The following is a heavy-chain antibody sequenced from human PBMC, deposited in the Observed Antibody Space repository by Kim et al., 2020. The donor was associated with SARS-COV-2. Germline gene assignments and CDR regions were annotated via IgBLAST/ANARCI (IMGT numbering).Heavy chain of an antibody. D-gene: IGHD3-22*01. Sequence: LKSRVTISVDTSKNQFSLKLSSVTAADTAVYYCARTYYYDSSGYSGFDYWGQGTLVTVSS. CDR3: ARTYYYDSSGYSGFDY. J-gene: IGHJ4*02. V-gene: IGHV4-59*01.